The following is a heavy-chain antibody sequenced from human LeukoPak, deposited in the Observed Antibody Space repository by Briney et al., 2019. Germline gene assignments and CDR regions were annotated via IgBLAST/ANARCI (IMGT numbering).Heavy chain of an antibody. D-gene: IGHD1-26*01. J-gene: IGHJ6*02. CDR1: GGTFSSYA. Sequence: SVKVSCKASGGTFSSYAISWVRQAPGQGLEWMGRIIPILGIANYAQKFQGRVTITADKSTSTAYMELSSLRSEDTAVYYCASGVEAGAARDYYYYGMDVWGQGTTVTVSS. CDR2: IIPILGIA. V-gene: IGHV1-69*04. CDR3: ASGVEAGAARDYYYYGMDV.